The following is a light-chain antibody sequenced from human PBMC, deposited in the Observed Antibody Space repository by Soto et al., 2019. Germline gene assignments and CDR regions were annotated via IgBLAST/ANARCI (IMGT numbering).Light chain of an antibody. CDR1: SSDVGSYNL. CDR3: TSPTPGSLYV. J-gene: IGLJ1*01. CDR2: EVS. Sequence: QSALTQPASVSGSPGQSITISCTGTSSDVGSYNLVSWYQQYPGKAPKLMIYEVSKWPSGVSNRFSGSKSGNTASLTISGLQAEDEADYFCTSPTPGSLYVFGTGTKVTVL. V-gene: IGLV2-14*02.